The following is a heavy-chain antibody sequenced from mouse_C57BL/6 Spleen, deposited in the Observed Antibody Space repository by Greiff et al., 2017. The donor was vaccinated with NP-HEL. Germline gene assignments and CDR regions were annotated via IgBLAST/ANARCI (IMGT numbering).Heavy chain of an antibody. V-gene: IGHV5-6*01. D-gene: IGHD3-2*02. CDR1: GFTFSSYG. CDR3: ARAAQATGAMDY. CDR2: ISSGGSYT. J-gene: IGHJ4*01. Sequence: EVHLVESGGDLVKPGGSLKLSCAASGFTFSSYGMSWVRQTPDKRLEWVATISSGGSYTYYPDSVKGRFTISRDNAKNTLYLQMSSLKSEDTAMYYCARAAQATGAMDYWGQGTSVTVSS.